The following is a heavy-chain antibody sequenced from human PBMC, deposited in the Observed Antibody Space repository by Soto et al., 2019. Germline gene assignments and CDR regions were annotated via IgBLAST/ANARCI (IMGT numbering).Heavy chain of an antibody. D-gene: IGHD3-22*01. CDR1: GGSIISYY. Sequence: SETLSLTCTVSGGSIISYYWSWIRQPPGKGLECIGYIYYSGSTNYNPSLKSRVTISVDTSKNQFSLKLSSVTAADTAVYYCERLFPSDWDFDSSGYYLDYWGQGTLVTLSS. CDR2: IYYSGST. CDR3: ERLFPSDWDFDSSGYYLDY. J-gene: IGHJ4*02. V-gene: IGHV4-59*01.